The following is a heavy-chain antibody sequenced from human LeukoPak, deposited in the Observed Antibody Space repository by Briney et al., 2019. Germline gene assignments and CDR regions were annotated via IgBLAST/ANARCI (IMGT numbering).Heavy chain of an antibody. Sequence: GGSLRLSCAASGFTFSSYAMSWVRQAPGKGLEWVSSIGGSGDNTFYADSVKDRFTVSRDNSKNTLFLQMNSLRAEDAAVYYCAKGRGTTVTSAANYWGQGTLVTVSS. CDR2: IGGSGDNT. J-gene: IGHJ4*02. CDR3: AKGRGTTVTSAANY. CDR1: GFTFSSYA. V-gene: IGHV3-23*01. D-gene: IGHD4-17*01.